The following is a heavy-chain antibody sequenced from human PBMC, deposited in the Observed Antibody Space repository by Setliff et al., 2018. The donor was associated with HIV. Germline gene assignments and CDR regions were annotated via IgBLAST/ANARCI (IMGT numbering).Heavy chain of an antibody. V-gene: IGHV1-46*01. CDR1: GYTFTNYF. CDR3: ARVALPGITPLRHFDY. J-gene: IGHJ4*02. D-gene: IGHD3-10*01. Sequence: ASVKVSCKASGYTFTNYFMHWVRQAPGQGLEWMGIIDPSGASTSYAQKFQGRVTMTRDTSTNTVYMELSSLRSEDTAVYYCARVALPGITPLRHFDYWGQGTLVTVSS. CDR2: IDPSGAST.